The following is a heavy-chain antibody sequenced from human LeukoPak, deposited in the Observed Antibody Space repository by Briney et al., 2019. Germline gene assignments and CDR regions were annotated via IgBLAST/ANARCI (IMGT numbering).Heavy chain of an antibody. CDR3: ARFTYCSGGSCLSFDY. CDR1: GGSISSNNYY. D-gene: IGHD2-15*01. CDR2: FYYSGST. V-gene: IGHV4-39*01. J-gene: IGHJ4*01. Sequence: SETLSLTCTVSGGSISSNNYYWGWIRQAPGERLEWIGSFYYSGSTYYNPSLQSRVTISVDTSKNQFSLKLSTLTAADTAVFYCARFTYCSGGSCLSFDYWGQGTLVTGSS.